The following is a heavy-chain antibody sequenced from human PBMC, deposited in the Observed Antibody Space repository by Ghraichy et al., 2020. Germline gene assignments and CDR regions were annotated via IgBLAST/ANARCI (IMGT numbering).Heavy chain of an antibody. J-gene: IGHJ4*02. CDR2: IRSNTYGGTT. Sequence: GESLNISCAASGFTFGDYAMTWVRQAPGKGLEWVGFIRSNTYGGTTEYAASVKGRFTISRDDSKSIAYLQMNSLKTEDTAGYYCTRVADWLAYYFDYWGQGTLVTVSS. CDR3: TRVADWLAYYFDY. CDR1: GFTFGDYA. D-gene: IGHD3-9*01. V-gene: IGHV3-49*04.